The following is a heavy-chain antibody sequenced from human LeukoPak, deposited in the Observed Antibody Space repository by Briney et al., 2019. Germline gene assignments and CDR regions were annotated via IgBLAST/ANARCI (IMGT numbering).Heavy chain of an antibody. D-gene: IGHD6-19*01. V-gene: IGHV3-73*01. Sequence: GGSRRLSCAASGFTFSGSAMHWVRQASGKGLEWVGRIRSKANSYATAYAASVKGRFTISRDDSKNTAYLQMNSLKTEDTAVYYCTSIAVAGTVDYWGQGTLVTVSS. CDR1: GFTFSGSA. CDR2: IRSKANSYAT. CDR3: TSIAVAGTVDY. J-gene: IGHJ4*02.